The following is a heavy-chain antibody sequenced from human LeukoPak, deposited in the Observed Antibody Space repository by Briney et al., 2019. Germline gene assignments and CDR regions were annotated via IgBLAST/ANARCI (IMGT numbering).Heavy chain of an antibody. D-gene: IGHD7-27*01. CDR2: ISSSSSYI. CDR3: ARSRGGTGDFAYDY. Sequence: GSLRLSCAASGFTFSSYSMNWVRQAPGKGLEWVSSISSSSSYIYYADSVKGRFTISRDNAKNSLYLQMNSLRAEDTAAYYCARSRGGTGDFAYDYWGQGTLVTVSS. J-gene: IGHJ4*02. CDR1: GFTFSSYS. V-gene: IGHV3-21*01.